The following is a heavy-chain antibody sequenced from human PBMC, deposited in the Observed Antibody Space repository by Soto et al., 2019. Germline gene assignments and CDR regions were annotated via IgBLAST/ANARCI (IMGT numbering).Heavy chain of an antibody. CDR2: ISSSGIPI. D-gene: IGHD2-2*01. V-gene: IGHV3-48*03. CDR1: GFTFSSYG. CDR3: ARSWGVYCSSISCFIPWFDP. Sequence: PGGSLRLSCAASGFTFSSYGMNWVRQAPGKGLEWVSYISSSGIPIDYADSVKGRFTISRDNAKNSLYLQMNSLRAEDTAVYYCARSWGVYCSSISCFIPWFDPWGQGT. J-gene: IGHJ5*02.